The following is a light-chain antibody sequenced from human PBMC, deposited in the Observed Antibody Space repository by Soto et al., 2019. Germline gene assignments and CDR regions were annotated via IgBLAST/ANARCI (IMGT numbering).Light chain of an antibody. Sequence: QPVLTQSPSASASLGASVKLTCTLSSGHSSYAIAWHQQQPEKGPRYLMKLNSDGSHSKGDGIPDRFSGSSSGAERYLTISSLQSEDESEYSCQAWDSGTVVFGGGTKVTVL. J-gene: IGLJ2*01. CDR2: LNSDGSH. V-gene: IGLV4-69*01. CDR3: QAWDSGTVV. CDR1: SGHSSYA.